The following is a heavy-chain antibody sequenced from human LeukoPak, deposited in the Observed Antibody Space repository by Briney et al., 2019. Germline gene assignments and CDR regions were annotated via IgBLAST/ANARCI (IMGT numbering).Heavy chain of an antibody. D-gene: IGHD6-19*01. V-gene: IGHV3-48*03. J-gene: IGHJ4*02. CDR3: AKGIAVAIELDY. Sequence: GGSLRLSCAASGFTFSSYEMNWVRQAPGKGLEWVSYISSSGSTIYYADSVKGRFTISRDNSKNTLYLQMNSLRAEDTAVYYCAKGIAVAIELDYWGQGTLVTVSS. CDR1: GFTFSSYE. CDR2: ISSSGSTI.